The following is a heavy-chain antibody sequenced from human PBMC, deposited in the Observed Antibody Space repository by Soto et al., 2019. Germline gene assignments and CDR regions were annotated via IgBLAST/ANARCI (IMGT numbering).Heavy chain of an antibody. V-gene: IGHV3-73*01. CDR1: GFTFSGSA. Sequence: GGSLRISCAASGFTFSGSAIHWVRQASGKGLEWVGRIRSRADDYATAYAASVKGRFTISRDDSQNTAYLQMNSLKTEDTAVYYCTRWDSTVTILAYYYGMDVWGRGTTVTVSS. CDR3: TRWDSTVTILAYYYGMDV. D-gene: IGHD4-17*01. CDR2: IRSRADDYAT. J-gene: IGHJ6*02.